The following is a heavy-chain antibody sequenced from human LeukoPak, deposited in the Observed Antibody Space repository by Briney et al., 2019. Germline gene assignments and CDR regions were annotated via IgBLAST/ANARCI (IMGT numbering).Heavy chain of an antibody. CDR1: GGSISSYY. CDR3: ARQVGYCSGGSCSKTRPFDY. V-gene: IGHV4-59*08. CDR2: IYYSGST. J-gene: IGHJ4*02. D-gene: IGHD2-15*01. Sequence: SETLSLTCTVSGGSISSYYWSWIRQPPGKGLEWIGYIYYSGSTNYNPSLKSRVTISVDTSKNQFSLKLSSVIAADTAVYYCARQVGYCSGGSCSKTRPFDYWGQGTLVTVSS.